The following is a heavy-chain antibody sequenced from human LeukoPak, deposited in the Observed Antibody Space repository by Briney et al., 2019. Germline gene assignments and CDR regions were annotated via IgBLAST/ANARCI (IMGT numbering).Heavy chain of an antibody. D-gene: IGHD1-26*01. CDR1: RFTFSSYG. CDR2: IWYDGSNK. Sequence: GGSLRLSCAASRFTFSSYGMHWVRQAPGKGLEWVAVIWYDGSNKYYADSVKGRFTISRDNSKNTLYLQMNSLRAEDTAVYYCAREAQGVGATAYYFDYWGQGTLDTVSS. CDR3: AREAQGVGATAYYFDY. V-gene: IGHV3-33*01. J-gene: IGHJ4*02.